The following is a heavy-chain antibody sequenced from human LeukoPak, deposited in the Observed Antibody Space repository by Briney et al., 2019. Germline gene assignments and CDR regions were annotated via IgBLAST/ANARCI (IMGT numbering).Heavy chain of an antibody. D-gene: IGHD3-10*01. J-gene: IGHJ4*02. CDR1: GFTFSSNW. CDR3: AKGDGSGSYVPPSRTIDY. Sequence: GGSLRLSCAASGFTFSSNWMHWVRQAPGKGLVWVSRINRDGGNTNYADSVKGRFTISRDNSKNTLYLQMNSLRAEDTAVYYCAKGDGSGSYVPPSRTIDYWGQGTLVTVSS. CDR2: INRDGGNT. V-gene: IGHV3-74*01.